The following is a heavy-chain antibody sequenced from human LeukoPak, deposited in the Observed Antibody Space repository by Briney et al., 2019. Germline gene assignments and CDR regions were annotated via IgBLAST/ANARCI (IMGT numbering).Heavy chain of an antibody. J-gene: IGHJ4*02. CDR3: ARHPVFLGYSYGYIDY. V-gene: IGHV5-51*01. CDR1: GYDFSKYW. D-gene: IGHD5-18*01. CDR2: KSPRDSNT. Sequence: GESLKISCKASGYDFSKYWIAWVRQLPGKGLEWMGIKSPRDSNTKYSPSFEGQVTMSADKSISTAYLQWSSLKASDTAMYYCARHPVFLGYSYGYIDYWGQGTLVTVSS.